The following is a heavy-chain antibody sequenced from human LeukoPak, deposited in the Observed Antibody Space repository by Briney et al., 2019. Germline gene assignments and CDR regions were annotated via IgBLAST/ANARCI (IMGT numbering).Heavy chain of an antibody. CDR1: GGTFSSYA. J-gene: IGHJ4*02. D-gene: IGHD3-22*01. CDR2: IIPIIGTA. Sequence: ASVKVSCKASGGTFSSYAISWVRQAPGQGLEWMGGIIPIIGTANYAQKFQGRVTITTDESTSTAYMELSSLRSEDTAVYYCARGPTYYYDSDFDYWGQGTLVTVPS. CDR3: ARGPTYYYDSDFDY. V-gene: IGHV1-69*05.